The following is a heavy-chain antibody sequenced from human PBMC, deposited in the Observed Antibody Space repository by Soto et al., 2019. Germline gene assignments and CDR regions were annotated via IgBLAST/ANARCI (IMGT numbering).Heavy chain of an antibody. CDR3: ARDFGQGPVAGQGDYFGY. D-gene: IGHD6-19*01. Sequence: GGSLRLSCAASGFTFSSYGMHWVRQAPGKGLEWVAVIWYDGSNKYYADSVKGRFTISRDNSKNTLYLQMNSLRAEDRAVYYCARDFGQGPVAGQGDYFGYWGQGTLVPVSS. V-gene: IGHV3-33*01. CDR2: IWYDGSNK. CDR1: GFTFSSYG. J-gene: IGHJ4*02.